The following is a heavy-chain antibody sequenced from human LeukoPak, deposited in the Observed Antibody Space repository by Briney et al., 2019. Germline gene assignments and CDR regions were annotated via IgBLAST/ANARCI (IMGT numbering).Heavy chain of an antibody. D-gene: IGHD2/OR15-2a*01. CDR3: AREWTTWGAFDI. Sequence: PSETLSLTCTVSGGSISSRTYYWGWIRQPPGTGLEWIGSIYYTGSTFYNPSLKSRVTISVDTSKNQFSMKLSSVTAADAAVYFCAREWTTWGAFDIWGQGTMVTVS. CDR2: IYYTGST. J-gene: IGHJ3*02. V-gene: IGHV4-39*07. CDR1: GGSISSRTYY.